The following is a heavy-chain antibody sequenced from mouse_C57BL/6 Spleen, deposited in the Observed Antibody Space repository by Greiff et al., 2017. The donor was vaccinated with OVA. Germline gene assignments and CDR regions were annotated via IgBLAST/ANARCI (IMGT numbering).Heavy chain of an antibody. CDR2: IDPSDSYT. D-gene: IGHD1-1*01. V-gene: IGHV1-50*01. CDR3: ARDTGGAMDY. J-gene: IGHJ4*01. Sequence: QVQLKQPGAELVKPGASVKLSCKASGYTFTSYWMQWVKQRPGQGLEWIGEIDPSDSYTNYNQKFKGKATLTVDTSSSTAYMQLSSLTSEDSAVYYCARDTGGAMDYWGQGTSVTVSS. CDR1: GYTFTSYW.